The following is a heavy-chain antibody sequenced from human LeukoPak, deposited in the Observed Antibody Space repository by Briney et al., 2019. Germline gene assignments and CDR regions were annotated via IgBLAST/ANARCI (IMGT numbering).Heavy chain of an antibody. CDR2: VIGSGDNT. CDR1: GFSFSSFA. CDR3: AKDLRDTLEEFDS. D-gene: IGHD5-18*01. V-gene: IGHV3-23*01. Sequence: GGSLRLSCVGSGFSFSSFAMTWVRQAPGKGLEWVSGVIGSGDNTYYADSVKGRFTISRDNSKNTLHLQMSSLRAEDTAVYYCAKDLRDTLEEFDSWGQGTLVTVSS. J-gene: IGHJ4*02.